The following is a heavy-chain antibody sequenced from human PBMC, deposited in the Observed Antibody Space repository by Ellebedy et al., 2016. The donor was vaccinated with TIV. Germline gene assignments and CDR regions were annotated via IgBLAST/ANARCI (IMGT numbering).Heavy chain of an antibody. D-gene: IGHD1-26*01. V-gene: IGHV3-74*01. Sequence: GESLKISCAAPGFTFSSHWMHWVRQAPGKGLVWVSRIKGDGSSVDYADSVRGRFIISRDNAKDTVSLQMNSLRAEDTAVYYCVRDGVGAPPFDYWGQGITVTVSS. CDR2: IKGDGSSV. J-gene: IGHJ4*02. CDR1: GFTFSSHW. CDR3: VRDGVGAPPFDY.